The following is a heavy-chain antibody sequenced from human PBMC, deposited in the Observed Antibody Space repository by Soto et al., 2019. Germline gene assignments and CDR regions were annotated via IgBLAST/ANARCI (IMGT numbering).Heavy chain of an antibody. CDR1: GFTFSSYA. V-gene: IGHV3-23*01. Sequence: GGSLRLSCAASGFTFSSYAMSWVRQAPGKGLEWVSAISGSGGSTYYADSVKGRFTISRDNSKNTLYLQMNSLRAEDTAVYYCAKDYYDSSGYYYVSHYFDYWGQGTLVTVSS. D-gene: IGHD3-22*01. CDR3: AKDYYDSSGYYYVSHYFDY. CDR2: ISGSGGST. J-gene: IGHJ4*02.